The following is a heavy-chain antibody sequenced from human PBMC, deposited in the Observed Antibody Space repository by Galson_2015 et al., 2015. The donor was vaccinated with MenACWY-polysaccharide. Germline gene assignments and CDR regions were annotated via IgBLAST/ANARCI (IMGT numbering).Heavy chain of an antibody. J-gene: IGHJ4*02. CDR2: ISSSGSTI. V-gene: IGHV3-48*03. CDR3: ARIESSSGWTETDY. CDR1: GFTFSSYD. D-gene: IGHD6-19*01. Sequence: SLRLSCAASGFTFSSYDMNWVRQAPGKGLEWVSYISSSGSTIYYVDSVKGRFTISRDNAKNSLYLQMNSLRAEDTAVYYCARIESSSGWTETDYWGQGTLVTVSS.